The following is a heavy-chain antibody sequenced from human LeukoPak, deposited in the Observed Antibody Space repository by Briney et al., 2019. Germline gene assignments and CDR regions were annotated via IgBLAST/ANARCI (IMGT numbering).Heavy chain of an antibody. CDR3: ARDLPPGSSGWYLGY. Sequence: PGGSLRLSCAASGFTFSSYEMNWVRQAPGKGLEWVSYISSSGTIYYAGSVKGRLTISRDNAKNSLYLQMNSLRDEDTAVYYCARDLPPGSSGWYLGYWGQGTLVTVSS. CDR1: GFTFSSYE. J-gene: IGHJ4*02. D-gene: IGHD6-19*01. CDR2: ISSSGTI. V-gene: IGHV3-48*03.